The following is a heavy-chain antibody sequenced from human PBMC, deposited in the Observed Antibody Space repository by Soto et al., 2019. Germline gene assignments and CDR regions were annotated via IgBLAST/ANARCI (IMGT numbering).Heavy chain of an antibody. CDR2: IDPIYSYT. D-gene: IGHD3-16*01. V-gene: IGHV5-10-1*01. J-gene: IGHJ6*02. CDR1: GYSFTSYW. Sequence: PGESLKISCKGSGYSFTSYWIIWVRQMPVKGLEFMGSIDPIYSYTNYSPSFQGHVTISSYNSISTSYLQLSSLKASDTAMYYCARPSLSGLGNYAMDVWRQRTTVTLS. CDR3: ARPSLSGLGNYAMDV.